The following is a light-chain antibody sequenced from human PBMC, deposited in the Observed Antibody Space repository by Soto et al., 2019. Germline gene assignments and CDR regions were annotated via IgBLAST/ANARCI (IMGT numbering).Light chain of an antibody. CDR1: SSNIGAGYD. Sequence: QSVLTQPPSVSGAPGQRVTISCTGSSSNIGAGYDVHWYQQLPGTAPKLLIYGNSNQPSGVPDRFSGSKSGPSATLAITGLQAEDEADYYCQSYDSSLSGVVFGGGTKLTVL. CDR3: QSYDSSLSGVV. J-gene: IGLJ2*01. CDR2: GNS. V-gene: IGLV1-40*01.